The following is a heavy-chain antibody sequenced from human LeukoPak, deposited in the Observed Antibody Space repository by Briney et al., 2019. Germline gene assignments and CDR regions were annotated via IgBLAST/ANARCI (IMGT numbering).Heavy chain of an antibody. D-gene: IGHD3-3*01. V-gene: IGHV4-34*01. J-gene: IGHJ5*02. CDR3: ARVFWSGSRFDP. Sequence: SETLSLTCAVYGGSFSGYYWSWIRQPPGKGLEWIGEINHSGSTNYNPSLKSRVTISVDTSKNQFSLKLSSVTAADTAVYYCARVFWSGSRFDPWGQGTLVTVSS. CDR2: INHSGST. CDR1: GGSFSGYY.